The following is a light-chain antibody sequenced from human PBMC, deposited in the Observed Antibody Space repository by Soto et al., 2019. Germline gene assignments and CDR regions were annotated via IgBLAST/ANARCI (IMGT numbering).Light chain of an antibody. V-gene: IGLV6-57*01. CDR1: SGSIASKY. CDR2: EDD. CDR3: QSYENTHVI. J-gene: IGLJ2*01. Sequence: NFMLTQPHSVSESPGKTVTISCTRNSGSIASKYVQWYQQRPGSSPTIVIYEDDQRPSGVPDRFSGSIDYSSNSASLTISGLKTDDEADFYCQSYENTHVIFAGGTKVTAL.